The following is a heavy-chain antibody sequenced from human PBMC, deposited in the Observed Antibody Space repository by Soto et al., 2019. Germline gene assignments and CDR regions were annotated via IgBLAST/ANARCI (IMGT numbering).Heavy chain of an antibody. CDR1: GYKFTSSW. D-gene: IGHD3-9*01. Sequence: PGEALKISCRTSGYKFTSSWIAWVRQKPGKGLEWGGIIFPSDSDTRYSPSFQGQVTISADRSTSTVFLQWASLKASDTAVYFCARKDKTGYFNWFDPWGQGTLVTVSS. V-gene: IGHV5-51*01. CDR3: ARKDKTGYFNWFDP. J-gene: IGHJ5*02. CDR2: IFPSDSDT.